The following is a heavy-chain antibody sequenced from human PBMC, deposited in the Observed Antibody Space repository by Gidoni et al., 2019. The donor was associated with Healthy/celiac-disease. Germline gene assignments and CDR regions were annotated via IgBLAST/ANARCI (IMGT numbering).Heavy chain of an antibody. J-gene: IGHJ4*02. D-gene: IGHD6-19*01. Sequence: EVQLLESGGGLAQPGGALRLSCAASVCTFSSQAMRWVRQAPGKGLEWVSAISGSGGSTYYADSVKGRFTISRDNSKNTLYLQMNSLRAEDTAVYYCATGAYGSGEYFEGPADYWGQGTLVTVSS. CDR1: VCTFSSQA. CDR3: ATGAYGSGEYFEGPADY. CDR2: ISGSGGST. V-gene: IGHV3-23*01.